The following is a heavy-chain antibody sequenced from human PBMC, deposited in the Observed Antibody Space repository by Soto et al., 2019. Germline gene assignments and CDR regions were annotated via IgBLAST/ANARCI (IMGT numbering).Heavy chain of an antibody. CDR3: ARGKSDYYGSGSYYKQGYYFDY. CDR1: GGSISSGGYY. V-gene: IGHV4-31*03. J-gene: IGHJ4*02. Sequence: QVQLQESGPGLVKPSQTLSLTCTVSGGSISSGGYYWSWIRQHPGKGLEWIGHIYYSGSTYYNPSLKSRVTISVDTSKNQFSLKLSSVTAADTAVYYCARGKSDYYGSGSYYKQGYYFDYWGQGTLVTVSS. CDR2: IYYSGST. D-gene: IGHD3-10*01.